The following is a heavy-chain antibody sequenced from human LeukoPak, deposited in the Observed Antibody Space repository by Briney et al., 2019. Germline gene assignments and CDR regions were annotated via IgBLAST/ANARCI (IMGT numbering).Heavy chain of an antibody. J-gene: IGHJ4*02. CDR2: MNPNSGNT. D-gene: IGHD6-19*01. CDR3: ARGDWQWLVKTSPFDY. CDR1: GYTLTSYD. V-gene: IGHV1-8*01. Sequence: GASVKVSCKASGYTLTSYDINWVRQATGQGLEWMGWMNPNSGNTGYAQKFQGRVTMTRNTSISTAYMELSSLRSEDTAVYYCARGDWQWLVKTSPFDYWGQGTLVTVSS.